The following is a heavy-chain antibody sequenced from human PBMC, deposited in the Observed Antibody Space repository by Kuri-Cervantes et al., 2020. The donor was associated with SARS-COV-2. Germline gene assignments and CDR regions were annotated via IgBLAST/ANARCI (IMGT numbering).Heavy chain of an antibody. J-gene: IGHJ6*02. CDR1: GGSFSGYY. V-gene: IGHV4-34*01. CDR2: INHSGST. Sequence: SETLSLTCAVYGGSFSGYYWSWIRQPPGKGLEWIGEINHSGSTNYNPSLKSRVTISVDTSKNQFSLKLSSVTAADTAVYYCARAPYDFWSGYYPYGMDVWGQGTTVTGYS. CDR3: ARAPYDFWSGYYPYGMDV. D-gene: IGHD3-3*01.